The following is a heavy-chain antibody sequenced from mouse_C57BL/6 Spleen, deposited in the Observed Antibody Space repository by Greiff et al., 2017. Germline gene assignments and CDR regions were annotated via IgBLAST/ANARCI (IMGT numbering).Heavy chain of an antibody. CDR3: ARRGLPYYYSIDY. J-gene: IGHJ4*01. Sequence: VQLQQSGAELMKPGASVKLSCKATGYTFTGYWLAWVKQRPGHGLEWIGEILPGSGSTNYNEKFKGKATFTADTSSTTSYLQLSSLTTEAAAIYYCARRGLPYYYSIDYWGQGTSVTVSS. V-gene: IGHV1-9*01. CDR1: GYTFTGYW. CDR2: ILPGSGST. D-gene: IGHD2-4*01.